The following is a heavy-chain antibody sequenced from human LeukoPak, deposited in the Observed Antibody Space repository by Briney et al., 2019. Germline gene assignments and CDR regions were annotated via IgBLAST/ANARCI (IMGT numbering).Heavy chain of an antibody. V-gene: IGHV3-49*03. J-gene: IGHJ4*02. CDR3: TRSYNYYDSSGYYGFDY. CDR2: IRSKPHGETT. Sequence: PGGSLTLSCTGSGFKFRDYAMSWFRQAPGEGLEWVGFIRSKPHGETTEYAASVKGRFIISRDDSKSIAYLQVNSLKTEDTAMYYCTRSYNYYDSSGYYGFDYWGQGTLVTVSS. CDR1: GFKFRDYA. D-gene: IGHD3-22*01.